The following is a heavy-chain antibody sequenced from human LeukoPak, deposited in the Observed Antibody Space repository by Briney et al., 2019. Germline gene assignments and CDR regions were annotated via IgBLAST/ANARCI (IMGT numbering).Heavy chain of an antibody. J-gene: IGHJ4*02. CDR1: GFTFSSYA. V-gene: IGHV3-30-3*01. CDR2: ISYDGSNK. Sequence: GGSLRLSCAASGFTFSSYAMHWVRQAPGKGLEWVAVISYDGSNKYYADSVKGRFTISRDNSKNTLYLQMNSLRAEDTAVYYCAKGFYTSNFDYWGQGTLVTVSS. CDR3: AKGFYTSNFDY. D-gene: IGHD3-3*01.